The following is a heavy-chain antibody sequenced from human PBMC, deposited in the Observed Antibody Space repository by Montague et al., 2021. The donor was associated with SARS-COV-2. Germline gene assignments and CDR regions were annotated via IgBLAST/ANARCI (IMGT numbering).Heavy chain of an antibody. CDR1: GFTLSSYA. CDR2: ISYDGSNK. CDR3: ARELLPNYGMDV. J-gene: IGHJ6*02. D-gene: IGHD2-21*01. Sequence: SLRLSCAASGFTLSSYAMHWVRQAPGKGLEWVAVISYDGSNKYYADSVKGRFTISRDNSKNTLYLQMNSLRAEDTAVYYCARELLPNYGMDVWGQGTTVTVSS. V-gene: IGHV3-30*04.